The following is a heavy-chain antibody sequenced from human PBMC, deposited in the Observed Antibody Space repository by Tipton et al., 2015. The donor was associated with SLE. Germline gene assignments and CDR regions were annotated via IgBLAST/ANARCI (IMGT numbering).Heavy chain of an antibody. CDR3: ARVPSTWYYDSSGPGD. V-gene: IGHV4-59*12. D-gene: IGHD3-22*01. Sequence: TLSLTCTVSGGSISSSYWSWIRQPPGKGLEWIGYIFYSGSTNYNPSLKSRVTISVDTSKNQFSLKLSSVTAADTAVYYCARVPSTWYYDSSGPGDWGQGTLVTVSS. CDR1: GGSISSSY. J-gene: IGHJ4*02. CDR2: IFYSGST.